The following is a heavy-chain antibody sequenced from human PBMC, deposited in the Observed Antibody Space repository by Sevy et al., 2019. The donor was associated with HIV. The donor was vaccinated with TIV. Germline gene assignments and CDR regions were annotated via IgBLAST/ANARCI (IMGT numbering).Heavy chain of an antibody. CDR3: ARGGPTYYYGSGSSLGNWFDP. CDR2: MNPNSGNT. D-gene: IGHD3-10*01. CDR1: GYTFTSYD. V-gene: IGHV1-8*01. J-gene: IGHJ5*02. Sequence: ASVKVSCKASGYTFTSYDINWVRQATGQGLEWMGWMNPNSGNTGYAQKFQGRVTMTRNTSISTAYMERSSLRSEDTAVYYCARGGPTYYYGSGSSLGNWFDPWGQGTLVTVS.